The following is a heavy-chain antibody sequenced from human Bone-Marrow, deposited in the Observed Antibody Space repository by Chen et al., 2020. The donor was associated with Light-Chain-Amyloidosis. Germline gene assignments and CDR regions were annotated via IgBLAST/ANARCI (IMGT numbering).Heavy chain of an antibody. CDR3: ARSYSGYFDY. D-gene: IGHD5-12*01. J-gene: IGHJ4*02. CDR2: IYISRNT. Sequence: QVQLQESGPGLVKPSQTLSLTCTVSGGSIRSDNYYWSWIRQPAGKGLEWIGHIYISRNTNYNPSLKSRVTISLDTSKNKFSLNLSSVTAADTAVYYCARSYSGYFDYWGQGTQVTVSS. CDR1: GGSIRSDNYY. V-gene: IGHV4-61*02.